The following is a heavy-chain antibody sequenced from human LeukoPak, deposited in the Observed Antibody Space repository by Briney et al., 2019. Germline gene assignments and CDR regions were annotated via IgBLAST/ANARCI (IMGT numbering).Heavy chain of an antibody. J-gene: IGHJ4*02. CDR1: GFTFSSYS. Sequence: GGSLRLSCAASGFTFSSYSMNWVRQAPGKGLEWVSSISSSSSYIYYADSVKGRFTISRDSAKNSLYLQMNSLRAEDTAVYYCARLPGFGESCWGQGTLVTVSS. CDR3: ARLPGFGESC. D-gene: IGHD3-10*01. CDR2: ISSSSSYI. V-gene: IGHV3-21*01.